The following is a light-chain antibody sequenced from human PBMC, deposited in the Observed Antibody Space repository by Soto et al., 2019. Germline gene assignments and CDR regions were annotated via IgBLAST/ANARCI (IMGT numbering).Light chain of an antibody. Sequence: EIVMTQSPATLSVSPGERATLSCRASQSVSSNLAWYQQKPGQAPRLLIYGASSRATGIPDRFSGSGSGIDFTLNISRLEPEDFAVYYCQQYGSSPITFGQGTRLEI. CDR3: QQYGSSPIT. J-gene: IGKJ5*01. CDR1: QSVSSN. CDR2: GAS. V-gene: IGKV3-20*01.